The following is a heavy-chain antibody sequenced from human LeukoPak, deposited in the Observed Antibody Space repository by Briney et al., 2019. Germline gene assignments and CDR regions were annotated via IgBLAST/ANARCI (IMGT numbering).Heavy chain of an antibody. CDR3: AREYSSGYFGFDY. D-gene: IGHD3-22*01. V-gene: IGHV4-30-4*08. CDR2: IYYGGST. Sequence: SETLSLTCTVSGGSISSGDYFWSRIRQPPGKDLEWIGNIYYGGSTYYNPSLKSRVTISGDTSNSQFSLKLSSVTAADTAVYYCAREYSSGYFGFDYWGQGTLVTVSS. CDR1: GGSISSGDYF. J-gene: IGHJ4*02.